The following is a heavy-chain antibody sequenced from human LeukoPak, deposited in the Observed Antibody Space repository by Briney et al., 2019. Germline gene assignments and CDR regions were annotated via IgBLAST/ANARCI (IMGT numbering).Heavy chain of an antibody. V-gene: IGHV3-64D*06. CDR1: GFTFNTYV. Sequence: PGGSLRLSCSVSGFTFNTYVMHWVRQAPGKGLEYVSAISSNGDNTYYADSVKGRFTISRDNSKNTLYLQMSSLRADDTAVYYCVRGTGYWGQGTLVTVS. CDR2: ISSNGDNT. CDR3: VRGTGY. J-gene: IGHJ4*02.